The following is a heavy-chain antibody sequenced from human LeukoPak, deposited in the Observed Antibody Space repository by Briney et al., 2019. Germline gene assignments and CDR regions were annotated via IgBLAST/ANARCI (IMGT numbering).Heavy chain of an antibody. CDR2: IYYSGST. V-gene: IGHV4-59*01. D-gene: IGHD4-11*01. J-gene: IGHJ5*02. Sequence: SETLSLICTVSGGSISSYYWSWIRQPPGKGLEWIGYIYYSGSTNYNPSLKSRVTISVDTSKNQFSLKLSSVTAADTAVYYCARVQYGEFDPWGQGTLVTVSS. CDR1: GGSISSYY. CDR3: ARVQYGEFDP.